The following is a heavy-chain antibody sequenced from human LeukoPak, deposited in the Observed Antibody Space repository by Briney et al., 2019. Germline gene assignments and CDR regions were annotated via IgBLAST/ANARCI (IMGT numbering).Heavy chain of an antibody. Sequence: GGSLRLSCAASGFTFSSYGMHWVRQALGKGLEWVAVIWYDGSNKYYADSVKGRFTISRDNSKNTLYLQMNSLRAEDTAVYYCARDEQQLESYYYYYGMDVWGQGTTVTVSS. D-gene: IGHD6-13*01. CDR1: GFTFSSYG. CDR2: IWYDGSNK. J-gene: IGHJ6*02. V-gene: IGHV3-33*08. CDR3: ARDEQQLESYYYYYGMDV.